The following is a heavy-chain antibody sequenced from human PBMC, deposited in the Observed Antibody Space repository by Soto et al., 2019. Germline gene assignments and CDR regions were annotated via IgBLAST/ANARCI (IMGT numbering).Heavy chain of an antibody. CDR2: SIPILGTA. D-gene: IGHD6-13*01. J-gene: IGHJ6*02. V-gene: IGHV1-69*01. Sequence: QVQLVQSGPEVKKPGSSVKVSCKAYGGTFSAYSISCVRQPPVQALERMGGSIPILGTANYGQKFQGRVTSTADESTGRTYVELRSLRSGDRALYSWVTVVQHRKGSTYYGMGVWGQRSTVSVS. CDR1: GGTFSAYS. CDR3: VTVVQHRKGSTYYGMGV.